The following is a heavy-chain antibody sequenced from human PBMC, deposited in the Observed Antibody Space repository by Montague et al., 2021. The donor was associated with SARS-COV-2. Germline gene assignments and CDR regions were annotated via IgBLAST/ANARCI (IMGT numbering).Heavy chain of an antibody. D-gene: IGHD4-17*01. V-gene: IGHV4-34*01. CDR3: AKYGDWFDY. J-gene: IGHJ4*02. CDR1: GGSFSGYY. Sequence: SETLSLTCAVYGGSFSGYYWSWIRQPPGEGLEWIGEINHSGSTNYNPSLKSRVTISVDTSKNQFSLKLSSVTAADTAVYYCAKYGDWFDYWGQGTLVTVSS. CDR2: INHSGST.